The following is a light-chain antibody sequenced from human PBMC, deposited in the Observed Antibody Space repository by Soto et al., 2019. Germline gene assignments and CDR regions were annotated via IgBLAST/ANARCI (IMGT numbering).Light chain of an antibody. CDR1: QSINTY. V-gene: IGKV1-39*01. J-gene: IGKJ1*01. CDR3: QQSYSNPTWT. Sequence: DIQLTQYPSSLSASLAVRVTITCRASQSINTYLNWYQHKPGEAPKLLVYDSSTLQTGVPSRFSGSGFGAEFTLTISGLQPEDFATYYCQQSYSNPTWTFGQGTKVDIK. CDR2: DSS.